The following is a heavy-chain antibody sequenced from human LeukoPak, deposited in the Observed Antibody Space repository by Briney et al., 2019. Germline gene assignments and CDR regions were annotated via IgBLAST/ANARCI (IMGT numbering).Heavy chain of an antibody. J-gene: IGHJ4*02. CDR2: ISYDGNHK. D-gene: IGHD5-18*01. Sequence: PGGSLRLSCAASEFTFSSYAMHWVRQAPGKGLEWVAVISYDGNHKYYADSVKGRFTLSRDNSKTTLYLQMNSLRAEDTAVYYCATRGYSYGLDYWGQGTLVTVSS. CDR1: EFTFSSYA. V-gene: IGHV3-30*04. CDR3: ATRGYSYGLDY.